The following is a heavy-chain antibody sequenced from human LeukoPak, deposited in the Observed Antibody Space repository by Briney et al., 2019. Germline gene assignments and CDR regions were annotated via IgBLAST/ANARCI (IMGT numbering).Heavy chain of an antibody. CDR2: INHSGST. D-gene: IGHD6-13*01. J-gene: IGHJ4*02. CDR1: GGSFSGYY. CDR3: AREDPAVSRGYYFDY. V-gene: IGHV4-34*01. Sequence: PSETLSLTCAVYGGSFSGYYWSWIRQPPRTGLDWIGEINHSGSTNYTPSLKSRVTISVDTSKNQFSLKLSSVTAADTAVYYCAREDPAVSRGYYFDYWGQGTLVTVSS.